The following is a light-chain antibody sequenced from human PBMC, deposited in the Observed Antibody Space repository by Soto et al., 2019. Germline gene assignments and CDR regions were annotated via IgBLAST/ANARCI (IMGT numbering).Light chain of an antibody. CDR3: QHYNNWPYS. CDR1: QSVSSN. J-gene: IGKJ2*03. V-gene: IGKV3-15*01. Sequence: EIVMTQSPATLSVSPGERATFSCWASQSVSSNLAWYQQKPGQAPRLLIYGASTRATGIPARFSGSGSGTEFTLTISSLQSEDFAVYHCQHYNNWPYSFGQGTKLEIK. CDR2: GAS.